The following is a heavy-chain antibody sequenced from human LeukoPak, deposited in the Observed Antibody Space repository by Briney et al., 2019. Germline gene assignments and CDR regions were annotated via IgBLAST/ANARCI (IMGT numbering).Heavy chain of an antibody. CDR1: GGSFSGYY. V-gene: IGHV4-34*01. CDR3: ARGGGYCSGDSCYLDY. Sequence: SETLSLTCSVYGGSFSGYYWSWIRQPPGKGLEWIGEINHSGSTNYNPSLKSRVTISVDTSKNQFSLKLSSVTAADTAVYYCARGGGYCSGDSCYLDYWGQGTLVTVSS. J-gene: IGHJ4*02. CDR2: INHSGST. D-gene: IGHD2-15*01.